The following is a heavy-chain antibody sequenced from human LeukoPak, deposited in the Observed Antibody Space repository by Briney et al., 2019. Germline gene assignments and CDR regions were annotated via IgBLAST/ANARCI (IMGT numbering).Heavy chain of an antibody. V-gene: IGHV4-61*02. D-gene: IGHD5-18*01. CDR1: GGSISSGSYY. CDR3: ARKPRYSYGYN. Sequence: SETLSLTCTVSGGSISSGSYYWSWIRQPAGKGLEWIGRIYTSGSTNYNPSLKSRVTISVDTSKNQFSLKLSSVTAADTAVYYCARKPRYSYGYNWGQGTLVTVSS. CDR2: IYTSGST. J-gene: IGHJ4*02.